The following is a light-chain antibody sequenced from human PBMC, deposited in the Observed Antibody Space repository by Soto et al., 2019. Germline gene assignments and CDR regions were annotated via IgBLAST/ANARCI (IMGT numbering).Light chain of an antibody. CDR3: QQHYSDPLT. CDR1: QSVLYSSNNKNY. J-gene: IGKJ4*01. V-gene: IGKV4-1*01. Sequence: DIVMTQSPDSLAVSLGERATINCKSSQSVLYSSNNKNYLVWYQQKPGQPPKLLIYWASTRESGVPDRFSGSGSGTDFTLTITGLQAEDVAVYYCQQHYSDPLTFGGGTKVEIK. CDR2: WAS.